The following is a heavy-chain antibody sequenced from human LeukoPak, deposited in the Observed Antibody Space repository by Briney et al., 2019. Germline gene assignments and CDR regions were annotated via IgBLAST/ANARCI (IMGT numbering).Heavy chain of an antibody. Sequence: GASVKVSCKASGYTFTSYDINWVRQATGQGLEWMGWMNPNSGNTGYAQKFQGRVTMTRNTSISTAYMELSSLRSEGTAVYYCARDLWNYGSGSYDYWGQGTLVTVSS. CDR2: MNPNSGNT. CDR3: ARDLWNYGSGSYDY. J-gene: IGHJ4*02. CDR1: GYTFTSYD. V-gene: IGHV1-8*01. D-gene: IGHD3-10*01.